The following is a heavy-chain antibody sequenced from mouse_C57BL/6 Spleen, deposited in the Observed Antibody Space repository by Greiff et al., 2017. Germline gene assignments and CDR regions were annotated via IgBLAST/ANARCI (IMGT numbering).Heavy chain of an antibody. Sequence: VKLQESGAELMKPGASVKLSCKATGYTFTGYWIEWVKQRPGHGLEWIGEILPGSGSTNYNEQFKGKATSTADTSSNTAYMQLSSLTKENATIYYGARRGNYFDYWGKGTTLTVSS. J-gene: IGHJ2*01. CDR1: GYTFTGYW. CDR3: ARRGNYFDY. CDR2: ILPGSGST. V-gene: IGHV1-9*01.